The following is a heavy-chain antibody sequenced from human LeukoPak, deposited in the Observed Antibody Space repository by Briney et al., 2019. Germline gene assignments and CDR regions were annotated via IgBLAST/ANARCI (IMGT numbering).Heavy chain of an antibody. D-gene: IGHD3-10*01. CDR2: IRSTANGYAT. V-gene: IGHV3-73*01. CDR1: GFTFCGSA. J-gene: IGHJ4*02. CDR3: TGNYYGSGSYADFDY. Sequence: GGSLGLSCAASGFTFCGSALHWVRQASGKGLEWVGRIRSTANGYATAYAASVKGRFTISRDDSKNTAYLQMDSLKTEDTAVYYCTGNYYGSGSYADFDYWGQGTLVTVSS.